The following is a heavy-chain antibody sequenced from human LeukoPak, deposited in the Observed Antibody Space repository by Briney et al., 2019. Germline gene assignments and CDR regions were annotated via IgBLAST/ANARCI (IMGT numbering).Heavy chain of an antibody. CDR1: GYTFISYG. CDR3: ARWDCSSTSCYTIKSYYYYYMDV. CDR2: ISAYNGNT. D-gene: IGHD2-2*01. Sequence: ASVKVSCKASGYTFISYGISWVRQAPGQGLEWMGWISAYNGNTNYAQKLQGRVTMTTDTSTSTAYMELRSLRSDDTAVYYCARWDCSSTSCYTIKSYYYYYMDVWGKGTTVTVSS. V-gene: IGHV1-18*01. J-gene: IGHJ6*03.